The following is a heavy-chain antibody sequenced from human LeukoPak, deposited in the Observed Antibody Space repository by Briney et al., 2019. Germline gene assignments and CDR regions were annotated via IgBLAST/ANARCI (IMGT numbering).Heavy chain of an antibody. CDR3: VTHYKWDLLVHAFDF. V-gene: IGHV3-33*01. CDR1: GIPFKKYG. D-gene: IGHD1-26*01. Sequence: PGGSLRLSCAVSGIPFKKYGMHWVRQAPGKGLGWGATIWHDGSHTMYADSAKGRFTISRDDSKNMLYLQMNSLRAEDTAEYYCVTHYKWDLLVHAFDFWGQGTRVTVSS. CDR2: IWHDGSHT. J-gene: IGHJ3*01.